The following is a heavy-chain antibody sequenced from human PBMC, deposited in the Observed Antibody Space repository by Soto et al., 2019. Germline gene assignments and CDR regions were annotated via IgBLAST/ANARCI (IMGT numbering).Heavy chain of an antibody. Sequence: GGTLSLSCAASGFSFSTYEMMWVRQAPGKGLEWVSYIGTSGGPTYYADSVKGRFTISRDNSKNSLYLEVNSLGAEDTALYYCATSLSGYYYNYWGQGTLVTVSS. V-gene: IGHV3-48*03. CDR1: GFSFSTYE. CDR2: IGTSGGPT. CDR3: ATSLSGYYYNY. D-gene: IGHD3-22*01. J-gene: IGHJ4*02.